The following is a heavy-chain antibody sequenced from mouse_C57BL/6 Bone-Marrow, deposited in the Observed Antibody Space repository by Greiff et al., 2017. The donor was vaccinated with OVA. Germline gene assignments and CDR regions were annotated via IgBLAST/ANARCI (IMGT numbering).Heavy chain of an antibody. CDR3: ARCYYYGSSYVGFAY. V-gene: IGHV1-64*01. Sequence: VQLQQPGAELVKPGASVKLSCKASGYTFTSYWMHWVKQRPGQGLEWIGMIHPKSGSTNYNEKFKSKATLTVDKSSSTAYMQLSSLTSEDSAVYYCARCYYYGSSYVGFAYWGQGTLVTVSA. CDR2: IHPKSGST. D-gene: IGHD1-1*01. CDR1: GYTFTSYW. J-gene: IGHJ3*01.